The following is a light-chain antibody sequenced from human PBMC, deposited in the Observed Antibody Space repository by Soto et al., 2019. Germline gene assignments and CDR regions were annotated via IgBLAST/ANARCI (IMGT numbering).Light chain of an antibody. CDR3: QQYRGT. Sequence: DIQMTQSPSTLSASVGDRVTITCRASQSISSWLAWYQQKPGKAPKLLIYKASSLESGVPSRFSGSGSGTEFTLTISSLQPDGFATYYCQQYRGTFGQGTKVEIK. CDR1: QSISSW. V-gene: IGKV1-5*03. CDR2: KAS. J-gene: IGKJ1*01.